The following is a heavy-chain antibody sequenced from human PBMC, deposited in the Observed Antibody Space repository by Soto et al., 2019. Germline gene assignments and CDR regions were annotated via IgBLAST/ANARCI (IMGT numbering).Heavy chain of an antibody. Sequence: EVQLVESGGGLVQPGGSLRLSCTVSGFTFNHYWMNWVRQAPGKGLEWLANIRQDGSDKYYVDSVKGRFPISRDNAKKPTYLQMNRLGAEDPAVYYRLRGRAFGDWGQGTLVTVSS. V-gene: IGHV3-7*01. D-gene: IGHD6-25*01. CDR1: GFTFNHYW. CDR3: LRGRAFGD. CDR2: IRQDGSDK. J-gene: IGHJ4*02.